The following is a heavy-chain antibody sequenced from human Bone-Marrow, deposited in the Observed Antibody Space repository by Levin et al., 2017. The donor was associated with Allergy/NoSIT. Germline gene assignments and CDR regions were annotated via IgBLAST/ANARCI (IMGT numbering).Heavy chain of an antibody. CDR3: AKVVVPAANLPPYYYYGMDV. CDR1: GFTFSSYG. D-gene: IGHD2-2*01. Sequence: GESLKISCAASGFTFSSYGMHWVRQAPGKGLEWVAVISYDGSNKYYADSVKGRFTISRDNSKNTLYLQMNSLRAEDTAVYYCAKVVVPAANLPPYYYYGMDVWGQGTTVTVSS. J-gene: IGHJ6*02. V-gene: IGHV3-30*18. CDR2: ISYDGSNK.